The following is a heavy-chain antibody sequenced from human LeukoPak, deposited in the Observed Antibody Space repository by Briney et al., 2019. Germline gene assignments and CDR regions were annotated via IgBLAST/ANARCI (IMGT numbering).Heavy chain of an antibody. J-gene: IGHJ3*02. Sequence: PSETLSLTCSVSGGSISSSSYYWGWIRQPPGKGLEWIGSIYYSGSTYYNPSLKSRVTISVDTSKNQFSLKLSSVTAADTAVYYCARDQTSHSPRDAFDIWGQGTMVTVSS. CDR2: IYYSGST. D-gene: IGHD2-15*01. CDR3: ARDQTSHSPRDAFDI. V-gene: IGHV4-39*07. CDR1: GGSISSSSYY.